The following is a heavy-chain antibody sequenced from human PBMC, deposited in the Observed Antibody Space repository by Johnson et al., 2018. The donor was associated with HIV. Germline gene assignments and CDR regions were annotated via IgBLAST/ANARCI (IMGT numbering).Heavy chain of an antibody. CDR3: ARALGATGEAFDI. Sequence: VQLVESGGGLVQPGGSLRLSCAASGLIFSRSWMHWVRQAPGKGLVWVSRTDSDGSSTTYADSVKGRFTISRDNSKNTLHLQMNSLRVEDTAVYYCARALGATGEAFDIWGQGTMVTVSS. CDR2: TDSDGSST. J-gene: IGHJ3*02. V-gene: IGHV3-74*02. CDR1: GLIFSRSW. D-gene: IGHD1-26*01.